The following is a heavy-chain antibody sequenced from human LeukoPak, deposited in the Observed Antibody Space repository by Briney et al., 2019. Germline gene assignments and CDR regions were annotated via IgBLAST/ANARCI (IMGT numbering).Heavy chain of an antibody. D-gene: IGHD2-2*02. CDR2: IYTSGST. J-gene: IGHJ5*02. V-gene: IGHV4-4*07. Sequence: SETLSLTCTVSGGSISSCYWSWIRQPAGKGLEWIGRIYTSGSTNYNPSLKSRVTMSVDTSKNQFSLKLSSVTAADTAVYYCARDDPGSADIGNWFDPWGQGTLVTVSS. CDR3: ARDDPGSADIGNWFDP. CDR1: GGSISSCY.